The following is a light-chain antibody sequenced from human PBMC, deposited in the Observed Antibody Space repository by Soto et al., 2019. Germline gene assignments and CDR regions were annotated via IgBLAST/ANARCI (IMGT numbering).Light chain of an antibody. J-gene: IGLJ1*01. CDR2: DVS. CDR3: CSYAGTYTYV. CDR1: SRVIGGYNY. Sequence: QSVLTQPRSVSGSPGQSVAISCTGTSRVIGGYNYVSWFQQHPGKAPKLMIYDVSKWPSGVPDRFSGSKSGNTASLTISGLQAEDEADYYCCSYAGTYTYVFGTGTKVTVL. V-gene: IGLV2-11*01.